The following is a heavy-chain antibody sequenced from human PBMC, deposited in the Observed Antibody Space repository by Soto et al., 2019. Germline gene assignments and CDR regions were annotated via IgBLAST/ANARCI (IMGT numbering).Heavy chain of an antibody. Sequence: GGSLRLSCAASGFIFSDYAMSWVRQAPGKGLEWVSALSGSGSSTYYADSVKGRFTISRDNLKNTVSLQMNNLTAEDTAVYYCAKGGVTRSYYYGMDVWGQGTTVTVSS. CDR3: AKGGVTRSYYYGMDV. CDR2: LSGSGSST. CDR1: GFIFSDYA. J-gene: IGHJ6*02. V-gene: IGHV3-23*01.